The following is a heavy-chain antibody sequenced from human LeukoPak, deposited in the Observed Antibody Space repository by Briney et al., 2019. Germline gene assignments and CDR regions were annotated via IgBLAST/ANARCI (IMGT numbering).Heavy chain of an antibody. CDR3: ARDPASWSGYYHGTFDY. J-gene: IGHJ4*02. Sequence: PGGSLRLSCAVSGFTFSASGMHWVRQAPGKGLEWVSYISHDKSIIHYADSVKARFTISKDNAKKSLYLQMNSLRAEDTAVYYCARDPASWSGYYHGTFDYWGQGTLVTVSS. D-gene: IGHD3-3*01. CDR1: GFTFSASG. CDR2: ISHDKSII. V-gene: IGHV3-48*04.